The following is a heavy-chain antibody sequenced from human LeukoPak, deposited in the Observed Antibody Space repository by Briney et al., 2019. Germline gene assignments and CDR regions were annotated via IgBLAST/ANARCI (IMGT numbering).Heavy chain of an antibody. Sequence: GGSLRLSCAASGFTVSSNYMNWVRQAPGKGLEWVSVIYSGGSTYYADSVKGRFTISRDNSKNTLYGQMNSLSAEDTAVYYCAGGYNGWSDYWGQGTLVTVSS. CDR2: IYSGGST. CDR3: AGGYNGWSDY. V-gene: IGHV3-66*01. CDR1: GFTVSSNY. J-gene: IGHJ4*02. D-gene: IGHD1-26*01.